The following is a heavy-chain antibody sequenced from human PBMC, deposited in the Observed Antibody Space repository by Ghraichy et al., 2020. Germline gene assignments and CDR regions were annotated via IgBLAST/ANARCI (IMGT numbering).Heavy chain of an antibody. J-gene: IGHJ4*02. Sequence: GGSLRLSCAASGFTFSLYWMTWVRQAPGKGLEWVANIKQDGSEKYYVDSVKGRFTISRGNAKNSLSLQMNSLSAEDAAVYYCARSSMSTLTARRHFDYWGQGTLVTVSS. CDR1: GFTFSLYW. V-gene: IGHV3-7*01. CDR2: IKQDGSEK. D-gene: IGHD2/OR15-2a*01. CDR3: ARSSMSTLTARRHFDY.